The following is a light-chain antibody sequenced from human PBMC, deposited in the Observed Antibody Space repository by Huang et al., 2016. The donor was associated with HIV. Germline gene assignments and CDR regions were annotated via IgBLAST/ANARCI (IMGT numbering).Light chain of an antibody. Sequence: DIQMTQSPSSLSASVGDRVTITCRASQSISSYLNWYQRKPGKAPKLLIYAASSLQRGVPSRFSGSGSRTIFTLTSSSLQPEDFAIYYCQQSYSTRPTFGQGTKVEIK. CDR2: AAS. CDR3: QQSYSTRPT. V-gene: IGKV1-39*01. J-gene: IGKJ1*01. CDR1: QSISSY.